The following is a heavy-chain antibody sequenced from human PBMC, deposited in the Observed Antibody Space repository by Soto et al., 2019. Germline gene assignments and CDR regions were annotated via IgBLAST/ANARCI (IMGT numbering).Heavy chain of an antibody. D-gene: IGHD3-9*01. Sequence: SETLSLTCTVSGGSISSGDYYWSWIRQPPGKGLEWFGYIYYSGSTYYNPSLKSRVTISVDTSKNQFSLKLSSVTSADTAVYYCAILGRSLRYFDWFDYYYGIDVCGQGTTVTVSS. CDR2: IYYSGST. CDR3: AILGRSLRYFDWFDYYYGIDV. V-gene: IGHV4-30-4*01. J-gene: IGHJ6*02. CDR1: GGSISSGDYY.